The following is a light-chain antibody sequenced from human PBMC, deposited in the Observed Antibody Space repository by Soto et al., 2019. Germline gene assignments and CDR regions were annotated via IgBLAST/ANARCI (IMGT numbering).Light chain of an antibody. CDR2: RVF. CDR3: QHYGYPQWT. V-gene: IGKV3-20*01. J-gene: IGKJ1*01. Sequence: EIVLTQSPATLSLSPGERATLSCRASQSGSSSYLAWYQQRPGQPPRLLIYRVFTRADDIPDRFSGSGSGTDFTLTISTLQPEDFAVYYCQHYGYPQWTFGQGTKVDIK. CDR1: QSGSSSY.